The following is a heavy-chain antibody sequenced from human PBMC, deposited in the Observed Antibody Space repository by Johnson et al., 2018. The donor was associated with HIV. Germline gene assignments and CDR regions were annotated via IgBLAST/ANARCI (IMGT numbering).Heavy chain of an antibody. J-gene: IGHJ3*02. CDR2: ISGSGSTI. V-gene: IGHV3-23*04. CDR1: GFTFSSYA. CDR3: ARGTLTGTTGGFDI. D-gene: IGHD1-20*01. Sequence: VQLVESGGGLVQSGGSLRLSCAASGFTFSSYAMSWVRQAPGKGLEWVSAISGSGSTIYYADSVKGRFTISRDNAKNSLYLQMNSLRAEDRALYYCARGTLTGTTGGFDIWGQGTMVTVSA.